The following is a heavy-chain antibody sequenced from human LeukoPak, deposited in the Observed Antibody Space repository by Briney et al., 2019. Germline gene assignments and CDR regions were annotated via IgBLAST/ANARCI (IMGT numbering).Heavy chain of an antibody. D-gene: IGHD4-23*01. J-gene: IGHJ3*02. V-gene: IGHV4-39*07. CDR3: ARASNYGDKLNTDAFDI. CDR1: GGSISSTSYC. Sequence: SETLSLTCTVSGGSISSTSYCWGWIRQPPGKGLEWIESICYSGSTYYKPSLKSRVTISVDTSKNQFSLKLNSMTAADTAVYYCARASNYGDKLNTDAFDIWGQGTMVTVSS. CDR2: ICYSGST.